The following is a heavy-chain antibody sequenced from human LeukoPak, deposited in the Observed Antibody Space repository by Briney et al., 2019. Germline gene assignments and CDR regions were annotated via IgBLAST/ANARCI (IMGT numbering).Heavy chain of an antibody. D-gene: IGHD3-9*01. J-gene: IGHJ3*02. Sequence: GGSLRLSCAASGFTSRSYSMNWVRQAPGKGLEWGSSISSSSSYISNADPAKGRFTISRDNAKKSLYLQMNSLRAGDSAVYYCARDTYDILAGPGEDAFDIWGQGTMVTVSS. V-gene: IGHV3-21*01. CDR2: ISSSSSYI. CDR3: ARDTYDILAGPGEDAFDI. CDR1: GFTSRSYS.